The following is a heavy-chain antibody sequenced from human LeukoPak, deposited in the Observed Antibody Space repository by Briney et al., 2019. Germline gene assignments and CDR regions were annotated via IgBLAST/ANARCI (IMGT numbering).Heavy chain of an antibody. CDR3: AKDRVWFGELLSWFDP. J-gene: IGHJ5*02. D-gene: IGHD3-10*01. CDR1: GFTFSSYG. Sequence: QPGGSLRLSCAASGFTFSSYGMHWVRQAPGKGLEWVAFIRYDGSNKYYADSVKGRFTISRDNSKNTLYLQMNSLRAEDTAVYYCAKDRVWFGELLSWFDPWGQGTLVTVSS. V-gene: IGHV3-30*02. CDR2: IRYDGSNK.